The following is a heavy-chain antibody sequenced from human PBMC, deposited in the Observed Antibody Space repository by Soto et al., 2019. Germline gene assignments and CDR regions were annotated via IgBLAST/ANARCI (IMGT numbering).Heavy chain of an antibody. Sequence: QVQLVESGGGVVQPGRSLRLSCAASGFTFSSYAMHWVRQAPGKGLEWVAVISYDGSNKYYADSVKGRFTISRDNSKNTLYLQMNSLRAEDTAVYYCARPHGGSSPPFDYWGQGTLVTVSS. CDR3: ARPHGGSSPPFDY. V-gene: IGHV3-30-3*01. CDR1: GFTFSSYA. CDR2: ISYDGSNK. J-gene: IGHJ4*02. D-gene: IGHD1-26*01.